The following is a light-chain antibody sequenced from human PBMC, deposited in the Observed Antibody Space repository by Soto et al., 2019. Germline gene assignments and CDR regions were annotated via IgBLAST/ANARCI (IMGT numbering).Light chain of an antibody. CDR3: HQRQSWPRT. Sequence: MMTQSPLSLPVTPGEPASISCRASQGVNTRLAWYQHRPGQAPRLLIYLTSNRAAGIPARFSGSGSGTDFTLTISDVQPEDFAIYYCHQRQSWPRTFGQGTKVDIK. V-gene: IGKV3-11*01. CDR1: QGVNTR. CDR2: LTS. J-gene: IGKJ1*01.